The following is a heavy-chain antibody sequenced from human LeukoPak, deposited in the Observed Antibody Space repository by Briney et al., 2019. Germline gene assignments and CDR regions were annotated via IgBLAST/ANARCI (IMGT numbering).Heavy chain of an antibody. CDR2: IYTTGRA. V-gene: IGHV4-4*07. Sequence: SETLSLTCSVSSGSINSYYWGWVRQPAGGGLEWIGRIYTTGRADYDPSLQSRVAMSIDTSQKQFSPNLKSVTAADTATYFCARHGYTASHFFLDYWSQGAPVTVSS. CDR3: ARHGYTASHFFLDY. J-gene: IGHJ4*02. CDR1: SGSINSYY. D-gene: IGHD5-18*01.